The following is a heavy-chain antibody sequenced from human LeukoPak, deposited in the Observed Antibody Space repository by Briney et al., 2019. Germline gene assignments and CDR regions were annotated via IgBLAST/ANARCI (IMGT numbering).Heavy chain of an antibody. Sequence: GGSLRLSCAASGFTFSTYSMNWVRQAPGKGLEWVSSISSSSSYIYYADSVQGRFTISRDNAKNSQYLQMNSLRAEDTAVYYCAKDRYYDSGAFDIWGQGTMVTVSS. CDR1: GFTFSTYS. CDR3: AKDRYYDSGAFDI. D-gene: IGHD3-22*01. CDR2: ISSSSSYI. J-gene: IGHJ3*02. V-gene: IGHV3-21*04.